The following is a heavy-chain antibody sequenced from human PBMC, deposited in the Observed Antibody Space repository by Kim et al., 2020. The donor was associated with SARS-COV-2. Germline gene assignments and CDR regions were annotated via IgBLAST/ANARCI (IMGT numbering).Heavy chain of an antibody. CDR3: ARESEPMAIAAAGNWFDP. CDR1: GFTFSSYG. J-gene: IGHJ5*02. CDR2: IWYDGSNK. D-gene: IGHD6-13*01. V-gene: IGHV3-33*08. Sequence: GGSLRLSCAASGFTFSSYGMHWVRQAPGKGLEWVAVIWYDGSNKYYADSVKGRFTISRDNSKNTLYLQMNSLRAEDTAVYYCARESEPMAIAAAGNWFDPWGQGTLVTVSS.